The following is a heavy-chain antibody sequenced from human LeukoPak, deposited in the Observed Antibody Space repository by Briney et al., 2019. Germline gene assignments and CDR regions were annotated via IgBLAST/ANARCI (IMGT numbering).Heavy chain of an antibody. CDR3: ARDEEVYGSSSHYYMDV. CDR1: GGTFSSYA. J-gene: IGHJ6*03. Sequence: ASVKVSCKASGGTFSSYAISWVRQAPGQGLEWMGGIIPIFGTANYAQKFQGRVTITADESTSTAYMELSSLRSEDTAVYYCARDEEVYGSSSHYYMDVWGKGTTVTVSS. V-gene: IGHV1-69*13. D-gene: IGHD6-6*01. CDR2: IIPIFGTA.